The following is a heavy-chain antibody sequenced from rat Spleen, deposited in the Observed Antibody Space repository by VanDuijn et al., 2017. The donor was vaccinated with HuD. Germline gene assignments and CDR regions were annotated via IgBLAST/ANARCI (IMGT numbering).Heavy chain of an antibody. V-gene: IGHV5S23*01. D-gene: IGHD1-12*02. CDR2: ISTGGGNT. CDR1: GFTFSDFT. J-gene: IGHJ4*01. Sequence: EVQLVESGGGLVQPGRSLKLSCSASGFTFSDFTMAWVRQAPKKGLEWVASISTGGGNTYYRDSVKGRFTISRDNAKSTLYLQMDSLRSEDTATYYCARVGIYDGSYVMDAWGQGASVTVSS. CDR3: ARVGIYDGSYVMDA.